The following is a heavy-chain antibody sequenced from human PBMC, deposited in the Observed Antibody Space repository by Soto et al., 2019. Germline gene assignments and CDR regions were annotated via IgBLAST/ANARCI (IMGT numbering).Heavy chain of an antibody. CDR1: GGTFSSYT. J-gene: IGHJ4*02. CDR2: IIPILGIG. CDR3: ARDWGGARITGPTNNPEN. V-gene: IGHV1-69*08. Sequence: QVQLVQSGAEVKKPGSSVKVSCKASGGTFSSYTISWVRQAPGQGLEWMGRIIPILGIGNYAQKFQGRVTITADKSTSTAYMELSSLRSEDTAVYYCARDWGGARITGPTNNPENWGQGTLVTVSS. D-gene: IGHD1-7*01.